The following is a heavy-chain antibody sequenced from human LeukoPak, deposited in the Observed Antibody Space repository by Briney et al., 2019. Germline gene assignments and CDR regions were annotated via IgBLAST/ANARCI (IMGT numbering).Heavy chain of an antibody. D-gene: IGHD2-21*02. CDR1: GGSFSGYY. CDR2: INHSGST. V-gene: IGHV4-34*01. Sequence: SETLSLTCAVYGGSFSGYYWGWIRQPPGKGLEWIGEINHSGSTNYNPSLKSRVTISVDTSKNQFSLKLSSVTAADTAVYYCARGGVVTAIHDDYWGQGTLVTVSS. CDR3: ARGGVVTAIHDDY. J-gene: IGHJ4*02.